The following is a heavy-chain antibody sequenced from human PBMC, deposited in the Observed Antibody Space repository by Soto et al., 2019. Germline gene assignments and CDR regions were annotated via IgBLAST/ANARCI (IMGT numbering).Heavy chain of an antibody. J-gene: IGHJ4*02. V-gene: IGHV1-46*01. CDR3: ARVDCSGGSCYHLDY. CDR1: GYTYTRYY. CDR2: INPRDGST. Sequence: ASVTVSCKASGYTYTRYYVHWVRQAPGQGLEWVGIINPRDGSTSYAQNFQGRVTMTRDTSTSTVYMDLNSLRSEDTAVYYCARVDCSGGSCYHLDYWGQGTVVTVSS. D-gene: IGHD2-15*01.